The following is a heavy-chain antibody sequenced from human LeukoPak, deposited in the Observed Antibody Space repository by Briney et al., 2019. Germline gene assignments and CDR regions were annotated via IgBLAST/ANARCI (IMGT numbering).Heavy chain of an antibody. V-gene: IGHV4-61*03. D-gene: IGHD5-12*01. CDR1: GGSISSSSYY. Sequence: SETLSLTCTVSGGSISSSSYYWSWIRQPPGKGLEWIGYIYYSGNTNYNPSLKSRVTISLDTSKNHFSLKLNSVTAADTAVCYCARSRGYGHYFDYWGQGTLVTVSS. CDR3: ARSRGYGHYFDY. CDR2: IYYSGNT. J-gene: IGHJ4*02.